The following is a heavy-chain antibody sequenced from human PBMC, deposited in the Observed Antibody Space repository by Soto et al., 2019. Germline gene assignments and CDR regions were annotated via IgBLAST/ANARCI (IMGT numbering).Heavy chain of an antibody. CDR3: ARRPRTMIVVVRYLFQH. J-gene: IGHJ1*01. V-gene: IGHV2-70*11. CDR1: GFSLSTSGMC. D-gene: IGHD3-22*01. CDR2: IDWDDDK. Sequence: SGPTLVNPTQTLTLTCTFCGFSLSTSGMCVSWIRQPPGKALEWLARIDWDDDKYYSTSLKTRLTISKDTSKNQVVLTMTNMEPVDTATYYCARRPRTMIVVVRYLFQHWGQGTLVTVSS.